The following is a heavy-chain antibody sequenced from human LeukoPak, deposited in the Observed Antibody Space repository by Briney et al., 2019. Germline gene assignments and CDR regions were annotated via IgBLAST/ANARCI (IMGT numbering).Heavy chain of an antibody. V-gene: IGHV4-59*02. CDR1: GGSVSDYY. Sequence: SETLSLTCTISGGSVSDYYWSWIRQSPGKGLEWIGYIYHTGSTSYSPSLKSRVTISADTSQNQFSLKLSSVTAADTAVYYCARGGGIWYYYYMDVWGKGTTVTVSS. D-gene: IGHD3-16*01. J-gene: IGHJ6*03. CDR3: ARGGGIWYYYYMDV. CDR2: IYHTGST.